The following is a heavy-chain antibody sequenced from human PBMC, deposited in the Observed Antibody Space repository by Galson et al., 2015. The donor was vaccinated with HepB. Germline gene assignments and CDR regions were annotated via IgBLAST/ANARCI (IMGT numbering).Heavy chain of an antibody. J-gene: IGHJ1*01. V-gene: IGHV6-1*01. CDR3: ARSPLTYYYDSSGYYRAEYFQH. Sequence: CAISGDSVSSNSAAWNWIRQSPSRGLEWLGRTYYRSKWYNDYAVSVKSRITINPDTSKNQFSLQLNSVTPEDTAVYYCARSPLTYYYDSSGYYRAEYFQHWGQGTLVTVSS. CDR1: GDSVSSNSAA. D-gene: IGHD3-22*01. CDR2: TYYRSKWYN.